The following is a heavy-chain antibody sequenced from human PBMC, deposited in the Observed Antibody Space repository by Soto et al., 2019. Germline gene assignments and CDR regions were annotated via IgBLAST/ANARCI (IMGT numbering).Heavy chain of an antibody. CDR3: ARTSAAGKYYYGMDV. D-gene: IGHD6-13*01. J-gene: IGHJ6*02. Sequence: SVKVSCKTSGGTFGSYAISWVRQAPGQGLEWMGGIIPIFSTPNYAQKFQGRVTITADESTSTAYLQWSSLKASDTAMYYCARTSAAGKYYYGMDVWGQGTTVTVSS. CDR2: IIPIFSTP. CDR1: GGTFGSYA. V-gene: IGHV1-69*13.